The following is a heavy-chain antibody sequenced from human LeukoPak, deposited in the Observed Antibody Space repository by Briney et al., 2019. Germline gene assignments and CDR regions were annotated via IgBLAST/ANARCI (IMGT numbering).Heavy chain of an antibody. Sequence: GASVKVSCKASGYTFTSYDINWVRQATGQGLEWMGWMNPNSGNTGYAQKLQGRVTMTTDTSTSTAYMELRSLRSDDTAVYYCASILPGYSYGYDAFDIWGQGTMVTVSS. CDR1: GYTFTSYD. J-gene: IGHJ3*02. CDR2: MNPNSGNT. D-gene: IGHD5-18*01. CDR3: ASILPGYSYGYDAFDI. V-gene: IGHV1-8*02.